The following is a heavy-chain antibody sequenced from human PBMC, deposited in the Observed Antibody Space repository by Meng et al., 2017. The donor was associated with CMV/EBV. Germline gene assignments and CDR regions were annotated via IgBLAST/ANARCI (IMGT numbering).Heavy chain of an antibody. CDR3: ASPTSITIFGVFSRGAFDI. Sequence: LTCAASGVTLSSYAMHWVRQTPGKGLEWVAVISYDGSNKYYADSVKGRFTISRDNSKNTLYLQMNSLRAEDTAVYYCASPTSITIFGVFSRGAFDIWGQGTMVTVSS. CDR2: ISYDGSNK. CDR1: GVTLSSYA. V-gene: IGHV3-30-3*01. J-gene: IGHJ3*02. D-gene: IGHD3-3*01.